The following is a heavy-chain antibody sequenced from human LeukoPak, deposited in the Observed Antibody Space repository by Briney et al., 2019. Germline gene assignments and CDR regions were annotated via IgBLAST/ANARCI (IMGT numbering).Heavy chain of an antibody. J-gene: IGHJ3*02. D-gene: IGHD3-3*01. CDR2: ISGYNGNT. Sequence: ASVKVSCKAFGYTFTNFGVSWVRQVPGQGLEWMGWISGYNGNTGYAQKFQGRVTMTRNTSISTAYMELSSLRYEDTAVYYCARVLRLLFGGPTGPDGRAIMWGQGTVVTVSS. CDR1: GYTFTNFG. V-gene: IGHV1-18*01. CDR3: ARVLRLLFGGPTGPDGRAIM.